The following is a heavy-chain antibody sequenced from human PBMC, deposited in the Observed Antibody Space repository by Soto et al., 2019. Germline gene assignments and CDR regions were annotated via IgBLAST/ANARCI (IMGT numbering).Heavy chain of an antibody. V-gene: IGHV3-30*18. CDR3: AKDQGSEVRGVML. J-gene: IGHJ4*02. Sequence: QVQLVESGGGVVQPGRSLRLSCAASGFTFSSYGMHWVRQAPGKGLEWVAVISYDGSNKYYADSVKGRFTISRDNSKNTLYLQMNRLRAEDTPVYYCAKDQGSEVRGVMLWGQGTLVTVSS. CDR2: ISYDGSNK. D-gene: IGHD3-10*01. CDR1: GFTFSSYG.